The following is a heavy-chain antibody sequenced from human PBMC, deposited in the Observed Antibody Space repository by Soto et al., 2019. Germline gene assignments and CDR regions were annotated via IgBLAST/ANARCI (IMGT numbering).Heavy chain of an antibody. D-gene: IGHD3-22*01. CDR1: GGSISSSSYY. CDR3: ARDSGYYDSSGFFDY. V-gene: IGHV4-39*07. J-gene: IGHJ4*02. Sequence: ASETLSLTCTVSGGSISSSSYYWGWIRQPPGKGLEWIGSIYYSGSTYYNPSLKSRVTISVDTSKNQFSLKLSSVTAADTAVYYCARDSGYYDSSGFFDYWGQGTLVTVSS. CDR2: IYYSGST.